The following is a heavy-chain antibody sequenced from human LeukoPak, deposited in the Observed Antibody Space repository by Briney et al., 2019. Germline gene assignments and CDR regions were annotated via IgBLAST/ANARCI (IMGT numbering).Heavy chain of an antibody. CDR3: AKWGDYDVLTGYYDSDY. Sequence: GRCLRLSCAASGFTFTNYAISWVRQAAGKWLEWVSAVSARDTSTYYTDSVKGRFTISRDNSKTTLYLQMNSLSAEDTAIYYCAKWGDYDVLTGYYDSDYWGQGTLVTVSS. D-gene: IGHD3-9*01. V-gene: IGHV3-23*01. J-gene: IGHJ4*02. CDR1: GFTFTNYA. CDR2: VSARDTST.